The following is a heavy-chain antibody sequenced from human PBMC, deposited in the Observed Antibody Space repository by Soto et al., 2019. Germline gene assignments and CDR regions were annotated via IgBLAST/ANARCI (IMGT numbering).Heavy chain of an antibody. D-gene: IGHD3-3*01. CDR1: GFTFSSYA. V-gene: IGHV3-23*01. Sequence: GGSLRLSCAASGFTFSSYAMSWVRQAPGKGLEWVSAISGSGGSTYYADSVKGRFTISRDNSKNTLYLQMNSLRAEDTAVYYCAKAPFTIFGVVPKGPHYWGQGTLVTVSS. J-gene: IGHJ4*02. CDR2: ISGSGGST. CDR3: AKAPFTIFGVVPKGPHY.